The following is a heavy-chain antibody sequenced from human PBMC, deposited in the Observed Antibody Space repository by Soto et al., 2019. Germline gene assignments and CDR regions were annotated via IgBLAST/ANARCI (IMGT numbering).Heavy chain of an antibody. V-gene: IGHV3-74*01. Sequence: TGGSLRLSCAASGFTFGNSWMHWVRQAPGKGLEWVSRMNSDGSTTDYADSVKGRFTISRDNAKNSLYLQMSSLRDEDTAVYYCARDLWTYWGQGALVTVSS. D-gene: IGHD3-3*01. CDR3: ARDLWTY. CDR1: GFTFGNSW. CDR2: MNSDGSTT. J-gene: IGHJ4*02.